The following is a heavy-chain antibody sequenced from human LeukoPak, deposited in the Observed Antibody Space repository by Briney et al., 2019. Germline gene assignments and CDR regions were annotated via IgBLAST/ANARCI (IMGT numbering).Heavy chain of an antibody. CDR2: ISAYNGNT. J-gene: IGHJ4*02. Sequence: GASVKVSCKASGYTFTSYGISWVRQAPGQGLEWMGWISAYNGNTNYAQKLQGRVTMTTGTSTSTAYMELRSLRSDDTAVYYCARAPSNYDILTGYYDYWGQGTLVTVSS. D-gene: IGHD3-9*01. CDR1: GYTFTSYG. V-gene: IGHV1-18*04. CDR3: ARAPSNYDILTGYYDY.